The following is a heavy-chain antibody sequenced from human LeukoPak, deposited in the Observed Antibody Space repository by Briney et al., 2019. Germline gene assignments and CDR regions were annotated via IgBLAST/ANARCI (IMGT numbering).Heavy chain of an antibody. J-gene: IGHJ4*02. D-gene: IGHD3-16*01. CDR1: GVAVSSSY. CDR2: VYSDDIR. CDR3: TRDSTTFRFGY. V-gene: IGHV3-53*01. Sequence: GGSLRLSCAASGVAVSSSYMSWVRQAPGKGLEWVLIVYSDDIRYYVDSVKGRFSISRDTSRNTLYLQMNSLRAEDTAVYYCTRDSTTFRFGYWGQGTLVTVSS.